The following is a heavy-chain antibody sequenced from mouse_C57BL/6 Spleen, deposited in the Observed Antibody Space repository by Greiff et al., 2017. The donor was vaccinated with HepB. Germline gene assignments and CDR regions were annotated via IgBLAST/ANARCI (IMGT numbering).Heavy chain of an antibody. D-gene: IGHD2-1*01. V-gene: IGHV5-4*03. CDR1: GFTFSSYA. CDR3: ARSYGNSAWFAY. Sequence: EVKLVESGGGLVKPGGSLKLSCAASGFTFSSYAMSWVRQTPEKRLEWVATISDGGSYTYYPDNVKGRFTISRDNAKNNLYLQMSHLKSEDTAMYYCARSYGNSAWFAYWGQGTLVTVSA. CDR2: ISDGGSYT. J-gene: IGHJ3*01.